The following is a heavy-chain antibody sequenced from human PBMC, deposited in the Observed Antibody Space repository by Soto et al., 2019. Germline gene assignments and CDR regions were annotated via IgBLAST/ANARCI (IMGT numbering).Heavy chain of an antibody. CDR3: GKDQCNGGRCYSSGYDAFDI. Sequence: GGSLRLSCAASGFTFSSYVMSWVRQAPGKGLEWVSSISGSGGGTYYADSMRGRFTISRDNSKNTLYLQMNSVRAEDTAVYYCGKDQCNGGRCYSSGYDAFDIWGQGTMVTVSS. CDR2: ISGSGGGT. J-gene: IGHJ3*02. D-gene: IGHD2-15*01. V-gene: IGHV3-23*01. CDR1: GFTFSSYV.